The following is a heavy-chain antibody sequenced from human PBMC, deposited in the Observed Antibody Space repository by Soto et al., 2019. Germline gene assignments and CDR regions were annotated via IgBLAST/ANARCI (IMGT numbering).Heavy chain of an antibody. CDR1: GYTFTSYD. CDR2: IIPNIGIA. D-gene: IGHD3-3*01. V-gene: IGHV1-69*04. CDR3: ARDIHDFWSGYYLRYYMDV. J-gene: IGHJ6*03. Sequence: SVKVSCKASGYTFTSYDINWVRQATGQGLEWMGRIIPNIGIANYAQKFQGRVTITTDKSTSTAYMELSSLRSEDTAVYYCARDIHDFWSGYYLRYYMDVWGKGTTVTVSS.